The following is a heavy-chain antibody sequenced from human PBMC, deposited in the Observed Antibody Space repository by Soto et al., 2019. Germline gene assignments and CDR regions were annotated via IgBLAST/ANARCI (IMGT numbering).Heavy chain of an antibody. CDR3: ARDGLVLLWFGEFHGMDV. D-gene: IGHD3-10*01. J-gene: IGHJ6*02. V-gene: IGHV3-7*05. CDR2: IKQDGSEK. Sequence: GGSLRLSCAASGFTFSSYWMSWVRQAPGKGLEWVANIKQDGSEKYYVDSVKGRFTISRDNAKNSLYLQMNSLRAEDTAVYYCARDGLVLLWFGEFHGMDVWGQGTTVTVSS. CDR1: GFTFSSYW.